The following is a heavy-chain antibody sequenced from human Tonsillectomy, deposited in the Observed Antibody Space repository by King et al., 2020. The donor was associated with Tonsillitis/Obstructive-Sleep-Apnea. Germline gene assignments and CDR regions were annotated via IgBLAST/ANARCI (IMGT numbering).Heavy chain of an antibody. CDR2: IKSKRDGGTT. CDR1: GFTFRDAW. CDR3: TTDPRY. Sequence: QLVQSGGASVRPGGSLRLSCVASGFTFRDAWMSWVRQAPGKRPEWLGRIKSKRDGGTTDYASPVIGRFTISRDDSKDTLYLKMNSLITEDTAVYYCTTDPRYWGQGTLVTVSS. J-gene: IGHJ1*01. V-gene: IGHV3-15*02. D-gene: IGHD1-14*01.